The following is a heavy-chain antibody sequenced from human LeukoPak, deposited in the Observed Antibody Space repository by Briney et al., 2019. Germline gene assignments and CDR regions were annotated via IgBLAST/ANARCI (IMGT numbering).Heavy chain of an antibody. CDR1: GGSFSGYY. CDR3: ARGRRGYSSSWYPYYFDY. V-gene: IGHV4-34*01. J-gene: IGHJ4*02. CDR2: INHSGST. Sequence: SETLSLTCAVCGGSFSGYYWSWIRQPPGKGLEWIGEINHSGSTNYNPSLKSRVTISVDTSKNQFSLKLSSVTAADTAVYYCARGRRGYSSSWYPYYFDYWGQGTLVTVSS. D-gene: IGHD6-13*01.